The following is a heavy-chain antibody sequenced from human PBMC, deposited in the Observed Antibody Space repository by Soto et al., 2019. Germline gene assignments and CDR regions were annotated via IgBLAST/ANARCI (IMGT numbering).Heavy chain of an antibody. D-gene: IGHD2-15*01. Sequence: PGGSLRLSCAASGFTFSSYWMHWVRQAPGKGLVWVSRINSDGSSTSYAGSVKGRFTVSRDNAKNTLYLQMNSLRAEDTAVYYCVRTSLVVAAATREGYWGQGTLVTVSS. CDR2: INSDGSST. CDR1: GFTFSSYW. V-gene: IGHV3-74*01. J-gene: IGHJ4*02. CDR3: VRTSLVVAAATREGY.